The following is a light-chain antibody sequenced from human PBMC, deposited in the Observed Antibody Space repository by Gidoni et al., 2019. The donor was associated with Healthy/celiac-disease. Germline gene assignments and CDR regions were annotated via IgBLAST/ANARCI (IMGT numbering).Light chain of an antibody. CDR1: SSNIGSNY. CDR3: AAWDDSLSGLV. V-gene: IGLV1-47*01. J-gene: IGLJ2*01. Sequence: HSVLTQPPSASGTPGQRVTISCSVISSNIGSNYVYWYQQLPGPAPKLLIYRNNQRPSGVPDRFSGSKSGTSASLAISGLRSEDEADYYCAAWDDSLSGLVFGGGTKLTVL. CDR2: RNN.